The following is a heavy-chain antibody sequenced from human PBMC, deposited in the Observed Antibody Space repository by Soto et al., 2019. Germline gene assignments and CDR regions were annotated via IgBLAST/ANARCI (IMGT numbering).Heavy chain of an antibody. CDR3: AKAATYCSSTICYYGY. D-gene: IGHD2-2*01. CDR1: GFTFRSHA. V-gene: IGHV3-23*01. CDR2: CSGRGGNT. J-gene: IGHJ4*02. Sequence: GGCRGRSGAASGFTFRSHAMRWGRQAPRKGREWVSACSGRGGNTYYADSVKGRFTISRDNSKNTLYLQMNSLRAEDTAVYYCAKAATYCSSTICYYGYWGERTLVNLS.